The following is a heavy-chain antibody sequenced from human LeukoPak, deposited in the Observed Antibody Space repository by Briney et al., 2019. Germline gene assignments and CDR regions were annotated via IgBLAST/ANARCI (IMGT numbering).Heavy chain of an antibody. J-gene: IGHJ4*02. Sequence: GGSVRLSCAASGFAFSSYSITWVRQAPGKGLEWVSSISSSSSYIYYADSVKGRFTISRDNAKNSLYLQMNSLRAEDTAVYYCARDSDRYYYDSSGYYDWGQGTLVPVSS. CDR2: ISSSSSYI. CDR3: ARDSDRYYYDSSGYYD. D-gene: IGHD3-22*01. CDR1: GFAFSSYS. V-gene: IGHV3-21*01.